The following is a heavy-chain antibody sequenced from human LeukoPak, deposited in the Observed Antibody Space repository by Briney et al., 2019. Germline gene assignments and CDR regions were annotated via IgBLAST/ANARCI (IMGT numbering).Heavy chain of an antibody. Sequence: SETLSLTCAVYGGSFSGYYWSWIRQPPGKGLEWIGEINHSGSTNYNPSLKSRVTISVDTSKNQFSLKLSSVTAADTAVYYCARGNQLLSYYYYGMDVWGQGTTVTVSS. CDR2: INHSGST. D-gene: IGHD2-2*01. CDR3: ARGNQLLSYYYYGMDV. J-gene: IGHJ6*02. V-gene: IGHV4-34*01. CDR1: GGSFSGYY.